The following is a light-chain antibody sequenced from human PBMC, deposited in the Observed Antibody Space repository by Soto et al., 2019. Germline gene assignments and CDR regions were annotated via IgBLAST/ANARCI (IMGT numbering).Light chain of an antibody. CDR1: QNVYNN. CDR2: DAS. V-gene: IGKV3-15*01. J-gene: IGKJ4*01. Sequence: EIVMTQSPATLSVSPGEGATLSCKASQNVYNNLAWYQQRPGQPPRLLIYDASTRATGISARFSGSGYGTEFTLTIRSLQSEDFAVYLCQQCRNWSLTFGGGTKVEIK. CDR3: QQCRNWSLT.